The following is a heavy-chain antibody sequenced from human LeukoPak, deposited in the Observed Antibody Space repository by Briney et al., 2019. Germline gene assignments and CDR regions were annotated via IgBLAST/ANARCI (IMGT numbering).Heavy chain of an antibody. Sequence: GESLEISCQGSGYNFPICWIGWVRQMPGQGLEWMGIIYPDDSNTIYGPSFQGQVTISAAKSINTAYLEWSSLKASDTAIYYCARQGAAGKYYYYYMDVWGKGTTVTVSS. V-gene: IGHV5-51*01. J-gene: IGHJ6*03. CDR2: IYPDDSNT. CDR3: ARQGAAGKYYYYYMDV. CDR1: GYNFPICW. D-gene: IGHD6-13*01.